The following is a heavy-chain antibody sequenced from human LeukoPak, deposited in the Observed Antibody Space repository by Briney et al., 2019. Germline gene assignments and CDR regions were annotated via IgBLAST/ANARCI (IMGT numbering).Heavy chain of an antibody. D-gene: IGHD3-16*01. CDR3: ARGRTYYDYVWGSSLDY. Sequence: PGGSLRLSCVISGYTFSSYEMNRVRQAPGKGLEWVSYISSSGDTIYYADSVKGRFTISRDNAKNSLYLQMNSLRAEDTAVYYCARGRTYYDYVWGSSLDYWGQGTLVTVSS. J-gene: IGHJ4*02. CDR2: ISSSGDTI. CDR1: GYTFSSYE. V-gene: IGHV3-48*03.